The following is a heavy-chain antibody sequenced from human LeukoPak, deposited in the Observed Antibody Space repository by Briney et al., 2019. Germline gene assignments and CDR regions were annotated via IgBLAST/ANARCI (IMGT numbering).Heavy chain of an antibody. CDR2: LSDSGGDT. Sequence: AGGSLRLSCAASGFTFATYAMSWVRQAPGKGLEWVSTLSDSGGDTYYADSAKGRFTISRDNSKNTLYLQMNSLRAEDTAVYYCAKVPYSDYGSGRPPFMDAWGQGTTVAISS. D-gene: IGHD3-10*01. CDR1: GFTFATYA. J-gene: IGHJ6*02. CDR3: AKVPYSDYGSGRPPFMDA. V-gene: IGHV3-23*01.